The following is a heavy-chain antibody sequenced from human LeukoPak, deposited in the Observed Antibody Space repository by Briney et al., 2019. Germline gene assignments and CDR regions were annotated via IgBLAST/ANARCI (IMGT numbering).Heavy chain of an antibody. CDR1: GFTFSSYE. V-gene: IGHV3-48*03. J-gene: IGHJ4*02. Sequence: GGSLRLSCAASGFTFSSYEMNWVRQAPGKGLEWVSYISSSGSTIYYADSVKGRFTISRDNAKNSLYLQMNSPRAEDTAVYYCARTKEMASISYFDSWGQGTLVTVSS. CDR3: ARTKEMASISYFDS. CDR2: ISSSGSTI. D-gene: IGHD5-24*01.